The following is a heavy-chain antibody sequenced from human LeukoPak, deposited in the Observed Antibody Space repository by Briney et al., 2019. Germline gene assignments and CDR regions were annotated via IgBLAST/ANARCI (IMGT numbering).Heavy chain of an antibody. D-gene: IGHD2-21*02. CDR2: IIPILGIA. J-gene: IGHJ4*02. CDR1: GGTFSSYA. CDR3: ARGGCGGDCHGNYFGY. V-gene: IGHV1-69*04. Sequence: PGASVKVSCKASGGTFSSYAISWVRQAPGQGLEWMGRIIPILGIANYAQKFQGRVTITADKSTSTAYMELSSLRSEDTAVYYCARGGCGGDCHGNYFGYWGQGTLVTVSS.